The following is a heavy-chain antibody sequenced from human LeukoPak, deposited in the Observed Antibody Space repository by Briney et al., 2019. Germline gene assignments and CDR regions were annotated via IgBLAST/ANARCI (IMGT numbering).Heavy chain of an antibody. CDR2: INHSGNT. V-gene: IGHV4-34*01. CDR1: GGSFSGYY. J-gene: IGHJ5*02. Sequence: SETLSLTRAVYGGSFSGYYWSWIRQPPGKGLEWIGEINHSGNTNYNPSLKSRVPISVDTSKNQFSLKLSSVTAADTAVYYCARGLSQANYYDSSGYLNWFDPWGQGTLVTVSS. CDR3: ARGLSQANYYDSSGYLNWFDP. D-gene: IGHD3-22*01.